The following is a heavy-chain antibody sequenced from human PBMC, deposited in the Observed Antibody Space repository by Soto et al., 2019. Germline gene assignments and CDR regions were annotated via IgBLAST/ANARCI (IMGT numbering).Heavy chain of an antibody. CDR2: VHYSGNT. Sequence: NPSETLSLTCTVSGYSIISGYHWAWIRQPPGKGLEWLGSVHYSGNTYYNPSLKSRLTISVDKSKNQFSLNLSSVTAADTAVYYCARQDRVVAEGRWFDPWGQGTLVTVPQ. CDR1: GYSIISGYH. J-gene: IGHJ5*02. D-gene: IGHD2-15*01. V-gene: IGHV4-38-2*02. CDR3: ARQDRVVAEGRWFDP.